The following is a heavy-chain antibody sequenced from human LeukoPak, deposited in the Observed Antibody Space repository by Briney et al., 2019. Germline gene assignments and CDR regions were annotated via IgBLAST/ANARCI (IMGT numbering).Heavy chain of an antibody. Sequence: SETLSLTCTVSGGSISSYYWSWIRQPPGKGLEWIGYIYYSGSTNYNPSLKSRVTISVDTSKNQFSLKLSSVTAADTAVYYCARDLEDSSGPYYYGMDVWGQGTTVTVSS. J-gene: IGHJ6*02. V-gene: IGHV4-59*01. D-gene: IGHD6-19*01. CDR3: ARDLEDSSGPYYYGMDV. CDR2: IYYSGST. CDR1: GGSISSYY.